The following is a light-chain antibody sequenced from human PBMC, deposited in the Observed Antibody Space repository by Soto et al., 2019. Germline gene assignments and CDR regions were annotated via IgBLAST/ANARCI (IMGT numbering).Light chain of an antibody. Sequence: DIQMTQSPSTLSASVGDRVTITCRASQSISNWLAWYQQKPGKAPWLLIYKASFLESGVPSRFSGSGSGTEITLTISSLQPDDFATYYCQQYNGTFGQGTKVDIK. CDR2: KAS. V-gene: IGKV1-5*03. CDR1: QSISNW. J-gene: IGKJ1*01. CDR3: QQYNGT.